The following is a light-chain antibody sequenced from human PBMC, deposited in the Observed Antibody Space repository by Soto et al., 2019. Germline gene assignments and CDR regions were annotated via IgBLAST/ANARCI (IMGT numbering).Light chain of an antibody. CDR1: QSISSY. CDR2: AAS. J-gene: IGKJ1*01. Sequence: EIQRTSNHSSLSASVEGVDPVARLASQSISSYLNWYQQKPGKAPKLLIYAASSLQSGVPSRFSGSGSGTDFTLTMSSRQPEDFATYNCQDANSFPGRCGQGNKGGIK. CDR3: QDANSFPGR. V-gene: IGKV1-39*01.